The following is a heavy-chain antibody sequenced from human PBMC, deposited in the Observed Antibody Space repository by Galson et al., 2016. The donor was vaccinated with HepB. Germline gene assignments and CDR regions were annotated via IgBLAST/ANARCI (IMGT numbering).Heavy chain of an antibody. CDR2: IYSGGTT. CDR3: ARGGSRPIDY. V-gene: IGHV3-53*01. D-gene: IGHD1-26*01. J-gene: IGHJ4*02. CDR1: GFTVSSDY. Sequence: SLRLSCAASGFTVSSDYMNWVRQAPGKGLEWVSVIYSGGTTYYADSVKGRFTISRDNAKNTLYLRMNSLRAEDTAVYYCARGGSRPIDYWGQGTLVTVSS.